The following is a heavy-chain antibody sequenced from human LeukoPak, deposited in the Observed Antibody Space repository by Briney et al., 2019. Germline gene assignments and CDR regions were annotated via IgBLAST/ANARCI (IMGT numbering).Heavy chain of an antibody. J-gene: IGHJ4*02. CDR1: GGSISSSNW. V-gene: IGHV4-4*02. CDR3: ARDESAYGSGWLGY. D-gene: IGHD6-19*01. Sequence: SETLSLTCAVSGGSISSSNWWSWVRQPPGKGLEWIGEIYHSGSTNYNPSLKSRVTISVDKSKNQFSLKLSSVTAADTAVYYCARDESAYGSGWLGYWGQGTLVTVSS. CDR2: IYHSGST.